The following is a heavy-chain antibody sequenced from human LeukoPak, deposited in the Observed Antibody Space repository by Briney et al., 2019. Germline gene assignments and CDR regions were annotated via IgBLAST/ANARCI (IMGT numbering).Heavy chain of an antibody. J-gene: IGHJ4*02. V-gene: IGHV3-11*04. CDR1: GFTFRDYY. CDR2: ISSSVTTV. CDR3: ARDKRKGIVGSTKSYFDY. Sequence: GGSLRPSCAASGFTFRDYYMAWIRQAPGKGLEWVLHISSSVTTVYYADSVRGRFTLSRDNAKNSVSLQMNSLRAEDTAVYYCARDKRKGIVGSTKSYFDYWGQGTLVTVSS. D-gene: IGHD1-26*01.